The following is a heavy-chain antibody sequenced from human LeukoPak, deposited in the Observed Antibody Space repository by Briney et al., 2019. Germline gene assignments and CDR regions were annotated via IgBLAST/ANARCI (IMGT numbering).Heavy chain of an antibody. CDR3: ARVPARTVTTESGYYMDV. CDR1: GYTFTGYY. CDR2: INPNSGGT. D-gene: IGHD4-11*01. V-gene: IGHV1-2*02. J-gene: IGHJ6*03. Sequence: ASVKVSCKASGYTFTGYYMHWVRQAPGQGLEWMGWINPNSGGTNYAQKFQGRVTMTRDTSISTAYMELSRLRSDDTAVYYCARVPARTVTTESGYYMDVWGKGTTVTVSS.